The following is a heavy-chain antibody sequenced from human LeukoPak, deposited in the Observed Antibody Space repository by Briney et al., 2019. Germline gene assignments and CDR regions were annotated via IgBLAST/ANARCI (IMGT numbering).Heavy chain of an antibody. V-gene: IGHV3-48*03. J-gene: IGHJ5*02. CDR1: GFTFSSYE. CDR3: ARRGQIGRQWLDNWFDP. D-gene: IGHD6-19*01. Sequence: GGSLRLSCAVSGFTFSSYEMNWVRQAPGKGLEWVSYISSSGSTIYYADSVKGRFTISRDNAKNSLYLQMNSLRAEDTAVYYCARRGQIGRQWLDNWFDPWGQGTLVTVSS. CDR2: ISSSGSTI.